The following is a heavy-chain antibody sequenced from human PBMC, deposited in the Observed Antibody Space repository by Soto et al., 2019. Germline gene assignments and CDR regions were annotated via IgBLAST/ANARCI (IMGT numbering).Heavy chain of an antibody. CDR2: ISYDGSNK. D-gene: IGHD1-26*01. V-gene: IGHV3-30-3*01. J-gene: IGHJ4*02. Sequence: QVQLVESGGGVVQPGRSPRLSCAASGFTFSSYAMHWVRQAPGKGLEWVAVISYDGSNKYYADSVKGRFTISRDNSKNTLYLQMNSLRAEDTAVYYCARDLGGSYYIDYWGQGTLVTVSS. CDR1: GFTFSSYA. CDR3: ARDLGGSYYIDY.